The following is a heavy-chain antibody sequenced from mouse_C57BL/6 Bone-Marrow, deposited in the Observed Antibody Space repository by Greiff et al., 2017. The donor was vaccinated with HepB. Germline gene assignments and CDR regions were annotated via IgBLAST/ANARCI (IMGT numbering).Heavy chain of an antibody. Sequence: VQLQQSGAELVKPGASVKLSCTASGFNIKDYYMHWVKQRTEQGLEWIGRIDPEDGETKYDPKFQGKATITADTSSNTAYLQLSSLTSEDTAVYYCARSPWLLPFAYWGQGTLVTVSA. CDR3: ARSPWLLPFAY. D-gene: IGHD2-3*01. CDR2: IDPEDGET. V-gene: IGHV14-2*01. CDR1: GFNIKDYY. J-gene: IGHJ3*01.